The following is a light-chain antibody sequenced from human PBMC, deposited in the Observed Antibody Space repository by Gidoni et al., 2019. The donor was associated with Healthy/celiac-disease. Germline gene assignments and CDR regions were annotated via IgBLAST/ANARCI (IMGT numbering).Light chain of an antibody. Sequence: DIQTPQSPSALPASGGDRVTSTCRASQGIRNDLGWYQQKPGKAPKRLIYAASSLHSGVPSRFSGSGSGTEFTLTISSLQSEDFATYYCQQYNSYPPYTFGQGTKLEIK. CDR2: AAS. J-gene: IGKJ2*01. CDR1: QGIRND. CDR3: QQYNSYPPYT. V-gene: IGKV1-17*01.